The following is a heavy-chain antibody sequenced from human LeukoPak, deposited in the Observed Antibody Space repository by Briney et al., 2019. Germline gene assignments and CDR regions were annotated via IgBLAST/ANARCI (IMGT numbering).Heavy chain of an antibody. CDR1: GGSTSGGNYY. CDR2: ISSSGNT. J-gene: IGHJ5*02. V-gene: IGHV4-39*02. Sequence: SETLSLTCIVSGGSTSGGNYYWGWIRRPPGKGLEWIGGISSSGNTYYNPSLKSRITISIDTSKNHFSLKLSSVTAADTAVYYCASCWGWFDPWGQGTLVTVSS. D-gene: IGHD7-27*01. CDR3: ASCWGWFDP.